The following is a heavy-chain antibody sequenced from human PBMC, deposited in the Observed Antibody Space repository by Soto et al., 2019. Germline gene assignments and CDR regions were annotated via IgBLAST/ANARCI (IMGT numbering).Heavy chain of an antibody. J-gene: IGHJ6*02. CDR1: GYSFTSYW. CDR3: ARLAMATRRGYYGMDV. Sequence: GESLKISCKGSGYSFTSYWISWVRQMPGKGLEWMGRIDPSDSYTNYSPSFQGHVTISADKSISTPYLQWSSLKASDTAMYYCARLAMATRRGYYGMDVWGQGTTVTVSS. V-gene: IGHV5-10-1*01. CDR2: IDPSDSYT. D-gene: IGHD5-12*01.